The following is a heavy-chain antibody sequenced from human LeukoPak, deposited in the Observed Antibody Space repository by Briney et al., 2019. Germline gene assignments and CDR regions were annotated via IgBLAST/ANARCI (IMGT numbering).Heavy chain of an antibody. D-gene: IGHD3-10*01. CDR1: GFTFSSYW. V-gene: IGHV3-7*01. Sequence: PGGSLRLSCAASGFTFSSYWMSWVRQAPGKGLEWVANIKQDGSEKYYVDSVKGRFTISRDNAKNSLYLQMNSLIPDDTAVYFCAKAEAREILRAVGLEEYLQYWGQGTLVTVSS. CDR2: IKQDGSEK. J-gene: IGHJ1*01. CDR3: AKAEAREILRAVGLEEYLQY.